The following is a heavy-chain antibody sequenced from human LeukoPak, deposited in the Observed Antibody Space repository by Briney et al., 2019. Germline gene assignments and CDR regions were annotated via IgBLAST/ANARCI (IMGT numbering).Heavy chain of an antibody. V-gene: IGHV5-51*01. D-gene: IGHD5-24*01. Sequence: GESLKISCQASGYSFTTYWIGWVRQMPVKGLEWMGIIYPGDSDTRYSPSFQGQVTISADKSINTAFLQWSSLKASDTAMYYCARRDGIIKGVDIWGQGTMVTVSS. CDR1: GYSFTTYW. CDR2: IYPGDSDT. CDR3: ARRDGIIKGVDI. J-gene: IGHJ3*02.